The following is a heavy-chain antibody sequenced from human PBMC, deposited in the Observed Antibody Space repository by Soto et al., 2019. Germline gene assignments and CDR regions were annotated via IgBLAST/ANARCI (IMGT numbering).Heavy chain of an antibody. CDR1: GFTLRSYG. V-gene: IGHV3-7*01. D-gene: IGHD6-19*01. CDR2: TTQVGGEK. J-gene: IGHJ4*01. Sequence: GGSLRLSCAASGFTLRSYGMSWVRQAPGKGLEWVANTTQVGGEKYYMAAGKDRFTISRDNAKNSLHLQMNSLRAEDTAVYFCARVPSVNGWIFDYWGQGTLVTVSS. CDR3: ARVPSVNGWIFDY.